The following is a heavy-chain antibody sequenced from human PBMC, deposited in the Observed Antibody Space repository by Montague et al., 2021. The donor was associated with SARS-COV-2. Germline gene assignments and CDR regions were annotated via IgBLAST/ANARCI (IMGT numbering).Heavy chain of an antibody. V-gene: IGHV4-59*01. CDR2: IYYSGST. D-gene: IGHD3-22*01. J-gene: IGHJ4*02. CDR3: ARVGVITTWFYFDY. Sequence: SETLSLTCTVSGGSISSYYWSWIRQPPGKGLEWIGYIYYSGSTNYNPSLKSRVTISVDTSKNQFSLKLSSVTAAATAVYYCARVGVITTWFYFDYWGQGTLVTVSS. CDR1: GGSISSYY.